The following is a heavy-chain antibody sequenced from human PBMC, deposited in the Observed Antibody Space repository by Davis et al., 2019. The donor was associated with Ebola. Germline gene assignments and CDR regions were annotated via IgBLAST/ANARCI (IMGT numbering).Heavy chain of an antibody. CDR3: TRNGFLEWLYYYYGMDV. J-gene: IGHJ6*02. Sequence: WFRQAPGKGLEWVGFIRSKAYGGTTEYAASVKGRFTISRDDSKSIAYLQMNSLKTEDTAVYYCTRNGFLEWLYYYYGMDVWGQGTTVTVSS. D-gene: IGHD3-3*01. V-gene: IGHV3-49*03. CDR2: IRSKAYGGTT.